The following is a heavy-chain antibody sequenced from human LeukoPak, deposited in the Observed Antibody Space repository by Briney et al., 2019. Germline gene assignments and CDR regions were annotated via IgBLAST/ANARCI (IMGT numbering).Heavy chain of an antibody. CDR3: ARIGYSSSSLYYYYGMDV. CDR1: GYTLTSYG. Sequence: ASVKVSCKASGYTLTSYGINWVRQAPGQGLEWMGWISAYNGNTNYAQKLQGRVTMTTDTSTSTAYMELRSLRSDDTAVYYCARIGYSSSSLYYYYGMDVWGQGTTVTVSS. V-gene: IGHV1-18*01. D-gene: IGHD6-6*01. J-gene: IGHJ6*02. CDR2: ISAYNGNT.